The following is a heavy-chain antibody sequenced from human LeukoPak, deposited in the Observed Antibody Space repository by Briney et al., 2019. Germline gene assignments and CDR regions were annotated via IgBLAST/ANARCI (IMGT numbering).Heavy chain of an antibody. CDR1: GYSFTSYS. Sequence: GGSLQISCKASGYSFTSYSIGWVRQMPGKGLEWMGIIHPGDSDTRYSPSFEGQVTISADKSISTAYLQWSSLKASDTAMYYCASTRSWHRYGYGYWGQGTLVTVSS. CDR3: ASTRSWHRYGYGY. CDR2: IHPGDSDT. J-gene: IGHJ4*02. V-gene: IGHV5-51*01. D-gene: IGHD5-18*01.